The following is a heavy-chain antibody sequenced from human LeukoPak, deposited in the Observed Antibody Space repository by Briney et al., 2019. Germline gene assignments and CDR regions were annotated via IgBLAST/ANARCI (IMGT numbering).Heavy chain of an antibody. D-gene: IGHD6-19*01. CDR1: GFTFSSYA. CDR2: ISGSGGST. V-gene: IGHV3-23*01. Sequence: PGGSLRLSCAASGFTFSSYAMSWVRRAPGKGLEWVSAISGSGGSTYYADSVKGRFTISRDNSKNTLYLQMNSLRAEDTAVYYCAKMVAVAGTLSGRDYWGQGTLVTVSS. J-gene: IGHJ4*02. CDR3: AKMVAVAGTLSGRDY.